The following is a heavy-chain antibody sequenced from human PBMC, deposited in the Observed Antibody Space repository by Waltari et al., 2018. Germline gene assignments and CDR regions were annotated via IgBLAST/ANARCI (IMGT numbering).Heavy chain of an antibody. CDR1: GGSISSYY. D-gene: IGHD2-15*01. Sequence: QVQLQESGPGLVKPSETLSLTCTVSGGSISSYYWSWIRQPPGKGLEWIGYIYYSGSTNYNPSLKSRVTISVDTSKNQFSLKLSSVTAADTAVYYCARDLLVAAEQNAFDIWGQGTMVTVSS. CDR3: ARDLLVAAEQNAFDI. V-gene: IGHV4-59*01. J-gene: IGHJ3*02. CDR2: IYYSGST.